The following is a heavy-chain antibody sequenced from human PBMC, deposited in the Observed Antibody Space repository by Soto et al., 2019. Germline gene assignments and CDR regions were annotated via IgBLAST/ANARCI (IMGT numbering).Heavy chain of an antibody. Sequence: EVQLVESGGGLVQPGGSLRLTCAASGFTLSGYWMSWVRQAPGKGLEWVANINKDGSDKRYVDSVKGRFTISRDNAKNLLYLQRNSLRAEDTAVYYCARGGGNFDPWGQGTLVTVSS. CDR3: ARGGGNFDP. V-gene: IGHV3-7*04. CDR2: INKDGSDK. CDR1: GFTLSGYW. D-gene: IGHD3-16*01. J-gene: IGHJ5*02.